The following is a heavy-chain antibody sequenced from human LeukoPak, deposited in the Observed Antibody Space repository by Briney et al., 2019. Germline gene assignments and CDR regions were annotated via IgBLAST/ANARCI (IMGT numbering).Heavy chain of an antibody. CDR2: INGGSGNS. CDR3: AKGQGYNYGDSIDY. J-gene: IGHJ4*02. V-gene: IGHV3-23*01. Sequence: GGSLRLSCAASGFTFNNYSMTWVRQAPGKGLEWVSVINGGSGNSYYADSVKGRFTVSRDNSKNTLYLQMNSLRDEDTAVYYCAKGQGYNYGDSIDYWGQGTLVTVSS. CDR1: GFTFNNYS. D-gene: IGHD5-18*01.